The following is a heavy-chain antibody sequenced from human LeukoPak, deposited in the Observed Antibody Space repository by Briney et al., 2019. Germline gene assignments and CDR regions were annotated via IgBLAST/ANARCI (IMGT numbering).Heavy chain of an antibody. D-gene: IGHD3-3*01. CDR2: MNPNSGNT. CDR1: GFTFTSYD. Sequence: ASVKVSCKASGFTFTSYDISWVRQATGQGLEWMGWMNPNSGNTGYAQKFQGRVTITRNTSISTAYMELSSLRSEDTAVYYCASGLGRGPHRLRIRIFGVLNPSSYYYSMDVWGKGTTVTVSS. J-gene: IGHJ6*03. V-gene: IGHV1-8*01. CDR3: ASGLGRGPHRLRIRIFGVLNPSSYYYSMDV.